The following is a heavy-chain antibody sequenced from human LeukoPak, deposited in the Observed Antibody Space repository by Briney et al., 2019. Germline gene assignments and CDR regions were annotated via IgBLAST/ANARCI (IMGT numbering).Heavy chain of an antibody. V-gene: IGHV3-53*04. Sequence: GGSLRLSCAAAGFTVSSNYMSWVRQAPGKGLEWVSVIYSGGSTYYADSVTGRFTISRHNSKNTLYLQVNSLRAEDTAVYYCARGDSSSWFKYYGMDVWGQGTTVTVSS. D-gene: IGHD6-13*01. CDR1: GFTVSSNY. CDR3: ARGDSSSWFKYYGMDV. J-gene: IGHJ6*02. CDR2: IYSGGST.